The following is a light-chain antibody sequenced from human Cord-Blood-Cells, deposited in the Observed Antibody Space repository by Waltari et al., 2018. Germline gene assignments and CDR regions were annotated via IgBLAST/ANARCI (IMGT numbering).Light chain of an antibody. CDR3: QSYDSSLSGSV. J-gene: IGLJ3*02. Sequence: QSVLTQPPSVSGAPGQRVTISCTGRSFNIGAGYDVHWYQQLPGTAPKLLIYGNSNRPSGVPDRFSGSKSGTSASLAITGLQAEDEADYYCQSYDSSLSGSVFGGGTKLTVL. CDR1: SFNIGAGYD. CDR2: GNS. V-gene: IGLV1-40*01.